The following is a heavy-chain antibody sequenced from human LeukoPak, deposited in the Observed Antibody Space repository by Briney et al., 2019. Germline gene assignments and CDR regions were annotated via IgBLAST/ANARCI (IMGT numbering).Heavy chain of an antibody. CDR2: INHSGST. V-gene: IGHV4-34*01. CDR1: GGSISSYY. J-gene: IGHJ4*02. CDR3: ARLEVVTPPYYFDY. D-gene: IGHD4-23*01. Sequence: SETLSLTCTVSGGSISSYYWSWVRQPPGKGLEWIGEINHSGSTNYNPSLKSRVTISVDTSKNQFSLKLSSVTAADTAVYYCARLEVVTPPYYFDYWGQGTLVTVSS.